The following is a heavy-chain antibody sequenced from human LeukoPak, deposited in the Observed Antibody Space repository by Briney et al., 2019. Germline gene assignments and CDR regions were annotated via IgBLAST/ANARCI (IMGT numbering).Heavy chain of an antibody. Sequence: SETLSLTCTVSGGSISSSSYYWGWIRQPPGKGLEWIGSIYYSGSTYYNPSLKSRVTISVDTSKNQFSLKLSSVTAADTAVYCCARDLISGIAAAGLDYWGQGTLVTVSS. J-gene: IGHJ4*02. CDR1: GGSISSSSYY. V-gene: IGHV4-39*02. D-gene: IGHD6-13*01. CDR3: ARDLISGIAAAGLDY. CDR2: IYYSGST.